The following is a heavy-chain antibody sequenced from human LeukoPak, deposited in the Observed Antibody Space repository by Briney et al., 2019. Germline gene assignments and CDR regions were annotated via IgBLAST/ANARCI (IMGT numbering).Heavy chain of an antibody. J-gene: IGHJ4*02. D-gene: IGHD3/OR15-3a*01. CDR1: RFTFSSYE. CDR3: ARDDLPWGYFDY. CDR2: ISSSGSTR. V-gene: IGHV3-48*03. Sequence: GGSLRLSCAASRFTFSSYEMNWVRQAPGKGLKWVSYISSSGSTRYYADSVKGRFTISRDNAKNSLYLQMNSLRAEDTAIYYCARDDLPWGYFDYWGQGTLVTVSS.